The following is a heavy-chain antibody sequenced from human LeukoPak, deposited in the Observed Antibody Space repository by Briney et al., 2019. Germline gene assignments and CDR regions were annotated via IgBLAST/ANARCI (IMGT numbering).Heavy chain of an antibody. CDR1: GFTFSSYA. D-gene: IGHD2-15*01. CDR2: ISYDGSNK. V-gene: IGHV3-30*04. J-gene: IGHJ5*02. CDR3: AREGRYCSGGSCYDWFDP. Sequence: PGRSLRLSCAASGFTFSSYAMHWVRQAPGKGLEWVAVISYDGSNKHYADSVKGRFTISRDNSKNTLYLQMNSLRAEDTAVYYCAREGRYCSGGSCYDWFDPWGQGTLVTVSS.